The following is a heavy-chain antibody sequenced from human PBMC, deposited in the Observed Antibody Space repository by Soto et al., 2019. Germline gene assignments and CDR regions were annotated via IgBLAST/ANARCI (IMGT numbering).Heavy chain of an antibody. J-gene: IGHJ4*02. CDR2: IKSDGSSI. CDR1: GFTFSSYS. D-gene: IGHD3-10*01. Sequence: EVQLVESGGGLVQPGGSLRLSCAASGFTFSSYSMHWVRQAPGKGLVWVSRIKSDGSSISYADSVKGRFTISRDNAKNTLYLQMNSLRAEDTAVYYCARGGFSGSGSYIQGDYWGQGTLVTVSS. CDR3: ARGGFSGSGSYIQGDY. V-gene: IGHV3-74*01.